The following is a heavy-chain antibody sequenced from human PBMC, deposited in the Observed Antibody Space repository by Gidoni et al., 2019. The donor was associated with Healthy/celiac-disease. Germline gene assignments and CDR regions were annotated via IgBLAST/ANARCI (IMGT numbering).Heavy chain of an antibody. CDR1: GYSFTSYW. V-gene: IGHV5-10-1*01. CDR3: ARRVPRIWFGELSVDY. D-gene: IGHD3-10*01. Sequence: EVQLVQSGAEVKNPGESLRISCKGSGYSFTSYWISWVRQMPGKGLEWMGRIDPSDSYTNYSPSFQGHVTISADKSISTAYPQWSSLKASDTAMYYCARRVPRIWFGELSVDYWGQGTLVTVSS. J-gene: IGHJ4*02. CDR2: IDPSDSYT.